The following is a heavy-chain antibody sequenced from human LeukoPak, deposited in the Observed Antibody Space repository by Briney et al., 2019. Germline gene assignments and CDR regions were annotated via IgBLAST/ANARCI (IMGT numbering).Heavy chain of an antibody. CDR1: GFTFSSYA. J-gene: IGHJ3*02. CDR2: ISYDGSNK. Sequence: PGGSLRLSCAASGFTFSSYAMHWVRQAPGKGLEWVAVISYDGSNKYYADSVKGRFTIPRDNSKNTLYLQMNSLRAEDTAVYYCAREYSSGYSYAFDIWGQGTMVTVSS. V-gene: IGHV3-30*04. D-gene: IGHD3-22*01. CDR3: AREYSSGYSYAFDI.